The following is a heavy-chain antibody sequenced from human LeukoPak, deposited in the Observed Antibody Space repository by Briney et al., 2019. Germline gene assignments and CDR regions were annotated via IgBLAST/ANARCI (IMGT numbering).Heavy chain of an antibody. CDR1: GYTFTGYY. J-gene: IGHJ6*02. CDR3: ARVNNPPHAGYYYYGMDV. CDR2: INPNSGGT. Sequence: ASVKVSCKASGYTFTGYYLHWVRQAPGQGLEWMGWINPNSGGTNYAQKFQGRVTMTRDTSTSTVYMELSSLRSEDTAVYYCARVNNPPHAGYYYYGMDVWGQGTTVTVSS. V-gene: IGHV1-2*02. D-gene: IGHD1-1*01.